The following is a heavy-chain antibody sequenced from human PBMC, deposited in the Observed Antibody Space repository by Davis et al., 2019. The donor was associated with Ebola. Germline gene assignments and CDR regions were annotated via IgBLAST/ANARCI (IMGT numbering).Heavy chain of an antibody. V-gene: IGHV1-69*06. CDR2: IIPIFGTA. Sequence: SVKVSCKASGGTFSSYAISWVRQAPGQGLEWMGGIIPIFGTANYAQKFQGRATITADKSTSTAYMELSSLRSEDTAVYYCARDDWNQNWFDPWGQGTLVTVSS. J-gene: IGHJ5*02. CDR1: GGTFSSYA. D-gene: IGHD1-1*01. CDR3: ARDDWNQNWFDP.